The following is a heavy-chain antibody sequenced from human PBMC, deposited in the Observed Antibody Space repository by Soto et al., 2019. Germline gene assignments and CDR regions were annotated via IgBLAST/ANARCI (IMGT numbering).Heavy chain of an antibody. CDR2: INPTGGST. D-gene: IGHD6-19*01. V-gene: IGHV1-46*01. J-gene: IGHJ4*02. CDR3: ARQKGAVDGYGDYCLDY. CDR1: GYTLLKYY. Sequence: SVKVSCKASGYTLLKYYVQWVRQAPGQGLEWMGIINPTGGSTSYAQKFQGRLTMTRDTSTSTVYMDLSSLRSEDAAVYYCARQKGAVDGYGDYCLDYWAQVTLVTVTS.